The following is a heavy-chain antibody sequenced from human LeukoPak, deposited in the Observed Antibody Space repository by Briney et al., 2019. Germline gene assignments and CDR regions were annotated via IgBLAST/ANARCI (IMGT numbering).Heavy chain of an antibody. Sequence: GGSLRLSCAASGFTFSSYEMNWVRQAPGKGLEWVSYISSSGSTIYYADSVKGRFTISRDNAKNSLYLQMNSLRAEDTAVYYCASWDSNGYYRSLGFDYWGQGTLVTVSS. D-gene: IGHD3-22*01. CDR3: ASWDSNGYYRSLGFDY. J-gene: IGHJ4*02. V-gene: IGHV3-48*03. CDR2: ISSSGSTI. CDR1: GFTFSSYE.